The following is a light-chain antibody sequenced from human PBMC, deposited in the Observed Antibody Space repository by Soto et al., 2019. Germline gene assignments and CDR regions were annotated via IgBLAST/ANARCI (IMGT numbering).Light chain of an antibody. CDR3: QSYDSSLPAV. CDR1: SGSIASNY. V-gene: IGLV6-57*03. Sequence: NFMLTQPHSVSESPGKTVTISCTRSSGSIASNYVQWYQQRPGSAPTTVIYEDNQRPSGVPDRFSGSIDSSSNSASLTISGLKTEDEADYYCQSYDSSLPAVFGGGTKLTVL. CDR2: EDN. J-gene: IGLJ2*01.